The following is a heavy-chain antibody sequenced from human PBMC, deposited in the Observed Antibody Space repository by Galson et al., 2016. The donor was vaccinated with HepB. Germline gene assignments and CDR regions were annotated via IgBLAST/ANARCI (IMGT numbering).Heavy chain of an antibody. CDR2: IYSGGST. CDR1: GFTVSSNY. CDR3: ARGGRDTAMDYYYYGMDV. J-gene: IGHJ6*02. D-gene: IGHD5-18*01. V-gene: IGHV3-66*01. Sequence: SLRLSCAASGFTVSSNYMSWVRQAPGKGLEWVSVIYSGGSTYYADSVKGRFTISRDNSKNTLYLLMNSLRAEDTAVYYCARGGRDTAMDYYYYGMDVWGQGTTVTVSS.